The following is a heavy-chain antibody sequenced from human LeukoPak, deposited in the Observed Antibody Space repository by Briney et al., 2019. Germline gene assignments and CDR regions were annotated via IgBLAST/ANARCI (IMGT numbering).Heavy chain of an antibody. CDR3: AKVLRYFMDV. CDR2: ITSTGDST. J-gene: IGHJ6*02. D-gene: IGHD3-9*01. Sequence: PGGSLRLSCAASGFTFSNYAMRWVRQAPGKGLEWVSTITSTGDSTYYAGSVKGRFTISRDNSKNTLYLQMNSLRAEDTAVYYCAKVLRYFMDVWGQGTTVTVSS. V-gene: IGHV3-23*01. CDR1: GFTFSNYA.